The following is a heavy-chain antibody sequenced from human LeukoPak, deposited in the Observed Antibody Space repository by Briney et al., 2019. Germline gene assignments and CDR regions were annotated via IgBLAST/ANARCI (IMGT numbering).Heavy chain of an antibody. V-gene: IGHV1-69*01. D-gene: IGHD2-2*01. CDR3: ASKYCSSTSCPPTYYYYYYMDV. CDR2: IIPIFGTA. J-gene: IGHJ6*03. Sequence: RGASVKVSCKASGGTFSSYAISWVRQAPGQGLEWMGGIIPIFGTANYAQKFQGRVTITADESTSTAYMELSSLRSEDTAVYYCASKYCSSTSCPPTYYYYYYMDVWGKGTTVTVSS. CDR1: GGTFSSYA.